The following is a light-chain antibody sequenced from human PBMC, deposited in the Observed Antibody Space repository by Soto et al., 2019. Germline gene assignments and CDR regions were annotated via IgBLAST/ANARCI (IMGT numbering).Light chain of an antibody. CDR2: GAS. J-gene: IGKJ2*01. Sequence: EIVMTQSPATLSVSPGERATLSCRASQSVSSNLAWYQQKPGQAPRLLIYGASTRATGIPARFSGSGSGTEFTPTISSLQSEDFAVYYCQQDNTWPRTFGQGTKLEIK. CDR3: QQDNTWPRT. V-gene: IGKV3-15*01. CDR1: QSVSSN.